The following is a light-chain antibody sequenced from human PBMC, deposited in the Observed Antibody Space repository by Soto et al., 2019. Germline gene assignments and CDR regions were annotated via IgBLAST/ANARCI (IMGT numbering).Light chain of an antibody. CDR3: QQYNNWPRT. Sequence: EIVMTQSPATLSVSPGERATLSCRASQSVSNNLAWYQQKPGQAPRLLMYGASTRATGIPARFSGSGSGTEFTLTITSLQPEDFAVYYCQQYNNWPRTFGQGTKVDI. CDR1: QSVSNN. CDR2: GAS. V-gene: IGKV3-15*01. J-gene: IGKJ1*01.